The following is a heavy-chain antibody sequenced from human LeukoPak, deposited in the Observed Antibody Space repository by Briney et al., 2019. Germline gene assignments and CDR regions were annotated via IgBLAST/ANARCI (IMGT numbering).Heavy chain of an antibody. D-gene: IGHD3-3*01. CDR2: FDPEDGET. V-gene: IGHV1-24*01. CDR1: GYTLTELS. Sequence: ASVKVSCKVSGYTLTELSMHWVRQAPGKGLEWMGGFDPEDGETIYAQKFQGRVTMTEDTSTDTAYMELSGLRSEDTAVYYCATKIGLRFLEWLPFDYWGQGTLVTVSS. J-gene: IGHJ4*02. CDR3: ATKIGLRFLEWLPFDY.